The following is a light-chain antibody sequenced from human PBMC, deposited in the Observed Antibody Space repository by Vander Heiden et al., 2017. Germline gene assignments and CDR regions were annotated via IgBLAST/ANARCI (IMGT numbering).Light chain of an antibody. Sequence: AIQLTQSPSSLSASVGDRVTITCRASQGISSALAWYQQKPGKAPKLLIYDASSLESGVPSRFSGSGSGTEFTLTISRLQTEDFATYYCQQFKSYPPELTFAGEANAEIK. CDR2: DAS. CDR1: QGISSA. V-gene: IGKV1-13*02. J-gene: IGKJ4*01. CDR3: QQFKSYPPELT.